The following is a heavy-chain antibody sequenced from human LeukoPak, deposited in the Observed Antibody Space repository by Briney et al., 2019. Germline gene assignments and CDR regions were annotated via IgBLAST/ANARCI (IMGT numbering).Heavy chain of an antibody. CDR3: AKDDYYDTSGYRD. V-gene: IGHV3-30*18. CDR2: ISYDVGKK. CDR1: GFTFSSYG. Sequence: GGSLRLSCAASGFTFSSYGMHWVRQAPGKGLEWVAVISYDVGKKYYADSVKGRFTISRDNSKNTLYLQMNGLRAEDTAVYYCAKDDYYDTSGYRDWGQGTLVTVSS. D-gene: IGHD3-22*01. J-gene: IGHJ4*02.